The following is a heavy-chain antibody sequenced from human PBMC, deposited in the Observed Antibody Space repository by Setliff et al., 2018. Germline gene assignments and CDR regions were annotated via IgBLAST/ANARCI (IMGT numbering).Heavy chain of an antibody. CDR1: GYTLINYG. CDR2: FNPGGSTS. Sequence: ASVKVSCKASGYTLINYGISWVRQAPGQGPEWMGIFNPGGSTSSSVETFQGRVTITADESTSTGYMELRSLRSDDTAVYYCARELRSPYWHLDSWGQGTQVTVSS. V-gene: IGHV1-46*01. J-gene: IGHJ5*01. D-gene: IGHD3-16*01. CDR3: ARELRSPYWHLDS.